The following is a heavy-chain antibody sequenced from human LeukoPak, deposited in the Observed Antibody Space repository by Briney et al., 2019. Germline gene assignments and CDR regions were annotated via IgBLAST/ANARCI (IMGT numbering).Heavy chain of an antibody. CDR2: IWYDGSNK. Sequence: GGSLRLSCAASRFSFSNYGMHWVRQAPGKGLEWVAVIWYDGSNKYYADSVKGRFTISRDNSKNTLYLQMNSLRAEDTAVYYCARVRSSDFWSGYYYYYYGMDVWGQGTTVTVSS. CDR1: RFSFSNYG. V-gene: IGHV3-33*01. D-gene: IGHD3-3*01. J-gene: IGHJ6*02. CDR3: ARVRSSDFWSGYYYYYYGMDV.